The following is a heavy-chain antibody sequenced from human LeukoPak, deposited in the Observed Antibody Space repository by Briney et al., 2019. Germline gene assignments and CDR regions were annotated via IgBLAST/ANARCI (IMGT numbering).Heavy chain of an antibody. D-gene: IGHD3-9*01. CDR2: IYHSGST. Sequence: SGTLSFTCAVSGGSISSSNWWSWVRQPPGKGLEWIGEIYHSGSTNYNPSLKSRVTISVDKSKNQFSLKLSSVTAADTAVYYCARDPMHYDILTGYSRYNWFDPWGQGTLVTVSS. J-gene: IGHJ5*02. V-gene: IGHV4-4*02. CDR1: GGSISSSNW. CDR3: ARDPMHYDILTGYSRYNWFDP.